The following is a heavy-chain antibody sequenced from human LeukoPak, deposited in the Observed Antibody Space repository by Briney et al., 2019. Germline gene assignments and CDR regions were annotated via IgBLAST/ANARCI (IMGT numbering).Heavy chain of an antibody. D-gene: IGHD4-17*01. CDR3: ASSSTVTTHYYYYYYMDV. Sequence: ASVKVSCKASGYTFTSYYMHWVRQAPAQGLEWMGIINPSGSSTSYAQKFQGRVTMTRDTSTSTVYMELSSLRSEDTAVYYCASSSTVTTHYYYYYYMDVWGKGTTVTVSS. J-gene: IGHJ6*03. CDR1: GYTFTSYY. V-gene: IGHV1-46*01. CDR2: INPSGSST.